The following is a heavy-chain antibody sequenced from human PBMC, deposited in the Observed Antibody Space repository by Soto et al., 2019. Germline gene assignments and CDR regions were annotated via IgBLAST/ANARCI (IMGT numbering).Heavy chain of an antibody. CDR2: VSYAGSNQ. Sequence: QVQLVESGGGVVQPGRSLRLSCAASGFTFSSYGMHWVRQAPGKGLEWVAIVSYAGSNQYYADSVKGRFTISRDNSKNTLYLQMNRLRAEDTAVYYCAKALGELSPESYDHWGQGILVTVSS. CDR3: AKALGELSPESYDH. CDR1: GFTFSSYG. J-gene: IGHJ4*02. V-gene: IGHV3-30*18. D-gene: IGHD3-16*02.